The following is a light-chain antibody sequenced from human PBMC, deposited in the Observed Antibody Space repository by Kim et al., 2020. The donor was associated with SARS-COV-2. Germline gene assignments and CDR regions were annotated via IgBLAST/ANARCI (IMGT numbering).Light chain of an antibody. CDR2: GAS. V-gene: IGKV3-20*01. J-gene: IGKJ2*01. Sequence: LSPGETATLSCRASQSVSSNYLAWYQQKPGQSPRLLIYGASSRATGIPDRFSGSGSGTDFTLTISRLEPEDFAVYYCQQYDNSHYTFGQGTKLEI. CDR1: QSVSSNY. CDR3: QQYDNSHYT.